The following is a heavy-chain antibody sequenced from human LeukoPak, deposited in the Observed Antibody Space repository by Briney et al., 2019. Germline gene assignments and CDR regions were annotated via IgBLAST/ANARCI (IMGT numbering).Heavy chain of an antibody. CDR2: ISPNTGDT. V-gene: IGHV1-2*02. J-gene: IGHJ5*02. CDR3: ARESACGTTNCLAPADWLDP. Sequence: GASVKVSCKASGYTFTGYYIHWVRQVPGQGLEWMGWISPNTGDTHYAQKFQGRVTMTRDTSISTAYLEVSSLRPDDTAVYYCARESACGTTNCLAPADWLDPWGQGTLVIVSS. CDR1: GYTFTGYY. D-gene: IGHD2-2*01.